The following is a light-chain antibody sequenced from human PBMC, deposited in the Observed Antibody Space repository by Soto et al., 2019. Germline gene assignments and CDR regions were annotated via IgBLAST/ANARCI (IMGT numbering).Light chain of an antibody. J-gene: IGKJ1*01. Sequence: EIVLTQSPGTLSLSPGERATLSCRASQSVSSSYLAWYQQKPGQAPRLLMYGASTRATGIPDRFSGSGSGTDLTLTISRLEPEDFAVYYCQQYGRSPRTFGQGTKVEIK. CDR2: GAS. CDR3: QQYGRSPRT. CDR1: QSVSSSY. V-gene: IGKV3-20*01.